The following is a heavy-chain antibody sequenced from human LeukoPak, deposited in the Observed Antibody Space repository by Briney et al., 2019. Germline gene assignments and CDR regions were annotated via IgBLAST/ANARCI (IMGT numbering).Heavy chain of an antibody. Sequence: GGSLRLSCGASGFTFSSYAMSWVRQAPGKGLEWVSVSRGSGGSTYYADSVKGRFTISRDNSKNTLSLQMSSLRAEDTAVYYCAKDSSSGWDGELDSWGQGTLVTVSS. V-gene: IGHV3-23*01. CDR1: GFTFSSYA. CDR3: AKDSSSGWDGELDS. D-gene: IGHD6-19*01. J-gene: IGHJ4*02. CDR2: SRGSGGST.